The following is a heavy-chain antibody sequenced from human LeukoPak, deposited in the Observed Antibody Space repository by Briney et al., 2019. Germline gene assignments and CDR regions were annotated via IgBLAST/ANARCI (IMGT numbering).Heavy chain of an antibody. Sequence: SETLSLTCTVSSGSISSYYWSWIRQPAGKGLEWIGRTYTSGSINYNPSLKSRVTMSVDTSKNQFSLKLRSVTAADTAVYYCVRGGYYYGPSDWGQGTLVTVSS. J-gene: IGHJ4*02. V-gene: IGHV4-4*07. CDR2: TYTSGSI. CDR1: SGSISSYY. CDR3: VRGGYYYGPSD. D-gene: IGHD3-10*01.